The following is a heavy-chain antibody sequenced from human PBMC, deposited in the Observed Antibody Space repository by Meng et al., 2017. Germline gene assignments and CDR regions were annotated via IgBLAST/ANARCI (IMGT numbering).Heavy chain of an antibody. V-gene: IGHV1-3*01. CDR3: ARSHVLLWFGEDLDY. CDR1: GYTFTSYA. Sequence: QVHLVQSGAEVKKPGASVKVSCKASGYTFTSYAMHWVRQAPGQRLEWMGWINAGNGNTKYSQKFQGRVTITRDTSASTAYMELSSLRSEDTAVYYCARSHVLLWFGEDLDYWGQGTLVTASS. D-gene: IGHD3-10*01. CDR2: INAGNGNT. J-gene: IGHJ4*02.